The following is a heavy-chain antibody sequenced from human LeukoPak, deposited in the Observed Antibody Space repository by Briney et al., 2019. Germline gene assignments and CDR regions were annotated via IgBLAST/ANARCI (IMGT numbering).Heavy chain of an antibody. V-gene: IGHV3-7*01. CDR2: IKQDGSEK. D-gene: IGHD5-12*01. Sequence: PGGSLRLSCAASRFTFSNYWMSWVRQAPGKGLEWVANIKQDGSEKYYEDSVKGRFTISRDNAKNSMYLQMNSLRAEDTAVYYCARDGATFSGYDWYYYMDVWGKGTTVTVSS. CDR3: ARDGATFSGYDWYYYMDV. J-gene: IGHJ6*03. CDR1: RFTFSNYW.